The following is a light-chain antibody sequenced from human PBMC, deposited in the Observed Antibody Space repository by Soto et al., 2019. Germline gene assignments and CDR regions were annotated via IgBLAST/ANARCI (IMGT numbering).Light chain of an antibody. CDR1: SSDVGGYKY. CDR3: CSYAGSSTYV. V-gene: IGLV2-23*02. Sequence: QSALTQPASVSGSHGQSITISCTGTSSDVGGYKYVSWYQQHPGKVPKLLIYEVSNRPSGVSNRFSGSKSGNTASLTISGLQAEDEADYYCCSYAGSSTYVFGTGTKVTVL. CDR2: EVS. J-gene: IGLJ1*01.